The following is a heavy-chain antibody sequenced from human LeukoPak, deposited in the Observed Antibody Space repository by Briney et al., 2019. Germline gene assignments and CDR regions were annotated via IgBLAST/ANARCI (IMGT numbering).Heavy chain of an antibody. V-gene: IGHV3-15*01. CDR1: GFTFSKAW. Sequence: GGSLRLSCAASGFTFSKAWMSWVRQAPGKGLEWVGRIRSKTEGGTTDYAARVKGRFTISRDDSENTVYLQMNSLKTEDTAVYYCTTGPAAAGVDYWGQGTLVTVSS. D-gene: IGHD6-13*01. CDR3: TTGPAAAGVDY. J-gene: IGHJ4*02. CDR2: IRSKTEGGTT.